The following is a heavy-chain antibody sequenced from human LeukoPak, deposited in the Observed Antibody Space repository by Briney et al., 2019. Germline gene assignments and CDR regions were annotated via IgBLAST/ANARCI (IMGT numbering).Heavy chain of an antibody. CDR3: ARDHIVVVPAASLGNYYYYYGMDV. CDR2: IYYSGST. Sequence: PSQTLSLTCAVSGGSFSSCSYNWVWMPQPTGQELVAVGSIYYSGSTYYNPSLKSRVTISVDTSKSQFSLKLSSVTAADTAVYYCARDHIVVVPAASLGNYYYYYGMDVWGQGTTVTVSS. CDR1: GGSFSSCSYN. V-gene: IGHV4-30-4*08. J-gene: IGHJ6*02. D-gene: IGHD2-2*01.